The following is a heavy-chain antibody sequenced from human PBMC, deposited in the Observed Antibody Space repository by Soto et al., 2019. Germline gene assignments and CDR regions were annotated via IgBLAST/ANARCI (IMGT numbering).Heavy chain of an antibody. Sequence: SETLSLTCTVSGGSISGYYWSWIRQPPEKGLEWIGFVYNGGSTKYNPSLKSRVTISGDTSKNELSLKLSSVTAADTAVYFCARDRAGYNSVWGAFDIWGQGTMVTVSS. CDR2: VYNGGST. CDR3: ARDRAGYNSVWGAFDI. J-gene: IGHJ3*02. V-gene: IGHV4-59*01. D-gene: IGHD5-12*01. CDR1: GGSISGYY.